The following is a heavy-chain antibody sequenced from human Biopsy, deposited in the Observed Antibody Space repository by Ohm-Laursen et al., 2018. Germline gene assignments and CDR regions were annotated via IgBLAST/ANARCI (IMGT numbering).Heavy chain of an antibody. CDR1: GGSISSDY. V-gene: IGHV4-59*07. Sequence: SDTLSLTCSVSGGSISSDYWSWIRQTPGKGLEWIGYIYNSGSTNYNPSLKSRVTISVAVDTSKNQFSLRLNSVTAADTAVYYCARATNSTGWPYYYFYGMDVWGQGTTVTVSS. CDR3: ARATNSTGWPYYYFYGMDV. D-gene: IGHD2/OR15-2a*01. CDR2: IYNSGST. J-gene: IGHJ6*02.